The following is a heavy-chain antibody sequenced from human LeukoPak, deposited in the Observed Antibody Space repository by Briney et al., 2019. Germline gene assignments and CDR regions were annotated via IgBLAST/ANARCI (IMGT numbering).Heavy chain of an antibody. D-gene: IGHD3-9*01. Sequence: ASVKVSCKASGYTFTSYDINWVRQATGQGLEWMGWMNPNSGNTGYAQKFQGRVTITRNTSISTAYMELSSLRSEDTAVYYCARTHYDILTGYYLSGDWFDPWGQGTLVTVSP. J-gene: IGHJ5*02. CDR2: MNPNSGNT. CDR1: GYTFTSYD. CDR3: ARTHYDILTGYYLSGDWFDP. V-gene: IGHV1-8*03.